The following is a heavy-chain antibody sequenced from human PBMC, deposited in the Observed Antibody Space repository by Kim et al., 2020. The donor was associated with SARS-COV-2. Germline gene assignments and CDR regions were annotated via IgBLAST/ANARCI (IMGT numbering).Heavy chain of an antibody. Sequence: PGKGLEWVSDISLSGNIIYYADSVKGRFTISRDNARKSLYLEMNSLRAEDTAVYYCARHRARVATIIDSWGQGTLVTVSS. CDR2: ISLSGNII. J-gene: IGHJ4*02. CDR3: ARHRARVATIIDS. V-gene: IGHV3-11*01. D-gene: IGHD5-12*01.